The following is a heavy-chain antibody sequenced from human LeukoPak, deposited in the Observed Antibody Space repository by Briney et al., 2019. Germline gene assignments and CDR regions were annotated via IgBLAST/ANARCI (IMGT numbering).Heavy chain of an antibody. V-gene: IGHV4-34*01. D-gene: IGHD6-6*01. CDR2: INHSGST. Sequence: PSETLSLTCAVYGGSFSGYYWSWIGQPPGKGLEWIGEINHSGSTDDNPSLKSRVLISVDTSENQFSLKLRSVTAADTAVYYCARGYSSSSEGWFDPWGQGTLVTVSS. J-gene: IGHJ5*02. CDR3: ARGYSSSSEGWFDP. CDR1: GGSFSGYY.